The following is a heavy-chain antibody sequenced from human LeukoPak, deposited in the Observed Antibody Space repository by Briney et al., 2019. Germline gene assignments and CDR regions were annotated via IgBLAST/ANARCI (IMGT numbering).Heavy chain of an antibody. J-gene: IGHJ6*02. CDR2: IYYSGST. CDR3: ARDGIAAADYYYYGMDV. D-gene: IGHD6-13*01. V-gene: IGHV4-59*01. Sequence: SETLSLTCTVSGGSISSYYWSWIRQPPGKGLEWTGYIYYSGSTNYNPSLKSRVTISVDTSKNQFSLKLSSVTAADTAVYYCARDGIAAADYYYYGMDVWGQGTTVTVSS. CDR1: GGSISSYY.